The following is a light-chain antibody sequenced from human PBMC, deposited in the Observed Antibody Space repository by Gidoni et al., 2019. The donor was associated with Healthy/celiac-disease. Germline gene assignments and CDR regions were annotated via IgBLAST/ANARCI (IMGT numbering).Light chain of an antibody. CDR1: HRISNY. Sequence: DIHMTQSPSSLSASVGDRVTITCRSSHRISNYLAWYQQKPGKVPKLLIYAASTLQSGVPSRVSGSGSGTDFTLTISSLQPEDVATYYCQKYNSAPWTFGQGTKVEIK. V-gene: IGKV1-27*01. CDR2: AAS. CDR3: QKYNSAPWT. J-gene: IGKJ1*01.